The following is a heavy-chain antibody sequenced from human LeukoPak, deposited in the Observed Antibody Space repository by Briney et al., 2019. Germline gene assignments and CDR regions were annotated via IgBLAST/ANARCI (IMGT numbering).Heavy chain of an antibody. Sequence: PSETLSLTCTVSGGSISSYYWSWIRQPAGKGLEWIGRIYTSGSTNYNPSLKSRVTMSVDTSRNQISLKVSSVTAADTAVYYCARDRDGEFGEFFFDYWGQGSLVTVSS. J-gene: IGHJ4*02. CDR1: GGSISSYY. D-gene: IGHD3-10*01. CDR3: ARDRDGEFGEFFFDY. V-gene: IGHV4-4*07. CDR2: IYTSGST.